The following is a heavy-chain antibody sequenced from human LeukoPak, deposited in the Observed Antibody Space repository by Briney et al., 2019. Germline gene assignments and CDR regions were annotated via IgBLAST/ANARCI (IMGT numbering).Heavy chain of an antibody. J-gene: IGHJ4*02. CDR3: ARDLLSSGE. V-gene: IGHV3-11*05. CDR1: GFTFSDYY. Sequence: GGSLRLSCAASGFTFSDYYMSWIRQAPGKGLEWVSYISSSSSYTNYADSVEGRFTISRDNSKNTLYLEMNSLRAEDTAVYYCARDLLSSGEWGQGTLVTVSS. D-gene: IGHD3-16*01. CDR2: ISSSSSYT.